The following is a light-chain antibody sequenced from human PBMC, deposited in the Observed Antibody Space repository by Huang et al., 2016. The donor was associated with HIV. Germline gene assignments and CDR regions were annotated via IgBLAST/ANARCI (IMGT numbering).Light chain of an antibody. V-gene: IGKV1-6*01. J-gene: IGKJ1*01. CDR2: GTS. CDR3: LQAATYPWT. Sequence: AVQMTQSPSSLSASVGDRITINCRASQGFRGDLGWYQQKPGKAPKLLIYGTSTLKSGVPSKLSGSGSGTHYTLSINSLQPEDFATYYCLQAATYPWTFGQGTKVEIK. CDR1: QGFRGD.